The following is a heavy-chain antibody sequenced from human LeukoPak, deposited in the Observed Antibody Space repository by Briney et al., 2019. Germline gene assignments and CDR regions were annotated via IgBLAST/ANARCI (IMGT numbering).Heavy chain of an antibody. CDR2: IWYDGSNK. CDR1: GFTFSSYG. D-gene: IGHD5-12*01. CDR3: AKDFGQRGYSGYDLGYYFDY. J-gene: IGHJ4*02. V-gene: IGHV3-33*06. Sequence: GGSLRLSCAASGFTFSSYGMHWVRQAPGKGLEWVPVIWYDGSNKYYADSVKGRFTISRDNSKNTLYLQMNSLRAEDTAVYYCAKDFGQRGYSGYDLGYYFDYWGQGTLVTVSS.